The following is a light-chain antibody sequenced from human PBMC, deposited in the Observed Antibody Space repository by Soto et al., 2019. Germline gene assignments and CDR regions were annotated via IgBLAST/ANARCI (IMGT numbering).Light chain of an antibody. CDR1: QGIRNS. CDR3: QKYSSVPV. Sequence: DIQMTQSPTSLSASVGDRVTITCRASQGIRNSVAWYQQIPGKAPKLLIYAASTLQSGVPSRFSGSVSGTDFTLTLNGLQPEDVATYSCQKYSSVPVFGPGTKVEIK. J-gene: IGKJ3*01. CDR2: AAS. V-gene: IGKV1-27*01.